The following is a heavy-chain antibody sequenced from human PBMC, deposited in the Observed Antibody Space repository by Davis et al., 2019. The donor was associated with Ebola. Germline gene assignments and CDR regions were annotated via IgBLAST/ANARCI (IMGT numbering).Heavy chain of an antibody. V-gene: IGHV4-34*01. CDR3: ARGRVRMDV. CDR1: GGSFSGYY. Sequence: SETLSLTCAVYGGSFSGYYWSWIRQPPGKGLEWIGEINHSGSTNYNPSLKSRVTISVDTSKNQFSLKLNSVTAADTAVYYCARGRVRMDVWGQGTTVTVSS. J-gene: IGHJ6*02. CDR2: INHSGST.